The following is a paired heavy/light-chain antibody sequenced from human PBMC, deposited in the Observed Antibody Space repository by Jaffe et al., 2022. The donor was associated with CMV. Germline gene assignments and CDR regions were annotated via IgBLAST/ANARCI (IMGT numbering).Heavy chain of an antibody. CDR1: GFTFSRSW. CDR2: IKEDGSEK. Sequence: EVHLVESGGGLVQPGGSLRLSCAASGFTFSRSWMSWVRQTPGKGLEWVANIKEDGSEKYYEDSVTGRFIISRDNAKNSLSLEMNSLRAEDTAVYYCARNEFWGQGTLVTVSS. V-gene: IGHV3-7*03. J-gene: IGHJ4*02. CDR3: ARNEF.
Light chain of an antibody. CDR3: QQYNGY. CDR1: QNINNW. V-gene: IGKV1-5*03. CDR2: QAS. Sequence: DTQMTQSPSTLSASVGDRVTITCRASQNINNWLAWYQVKPGKAPKLLIYQASSLKSGVPSRFSGSGSGTEFSLTISGLQPDDFATYYCQQYNGYFGPGTKVDIK. J-gene: IGKJ3*01.